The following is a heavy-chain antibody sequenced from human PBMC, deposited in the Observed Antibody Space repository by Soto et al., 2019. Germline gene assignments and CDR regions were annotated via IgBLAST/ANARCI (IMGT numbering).Heavy chain of an antibody. V-gene: IGHV4-59*01. CDR1: GGSISRYY. CDR2: IYYSGST. CDR3: ARDVGTVTTNFDY. J-gene: IGHJ4*02. D-gene: IGHD4-17*01. Sequence: PSETLSLTCTVSGGSISRYYWSWIRQPPGKGLEWIGYIYYSGSTNYNPSLKSRVTISVDTSKNQFSLKLSSVTAADTAVYYCARDVGTVTTNFDYWGQGTLVTVSS.